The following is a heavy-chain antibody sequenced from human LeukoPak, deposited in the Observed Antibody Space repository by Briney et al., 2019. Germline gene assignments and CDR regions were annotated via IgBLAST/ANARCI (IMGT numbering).Heavy chain of an antibody. D-gene: IGHD5-18*01. J-gene: IGHJ4*02. CDR2: INHSGST. CDR3: ARRDTAMVIDY. CDR1: GGSFSGYY. V-gene: IGHV4-34*01. Sequence: PSETLSFTCAVYGGSFSGYYWSWIRQPPGKGLEWIGEINHSGSTNYNPSLKSRVTISVDTSKNQFSLKLSSVTAADTAVYYCARRDTAMVIDYWGQGTLVTVSS.